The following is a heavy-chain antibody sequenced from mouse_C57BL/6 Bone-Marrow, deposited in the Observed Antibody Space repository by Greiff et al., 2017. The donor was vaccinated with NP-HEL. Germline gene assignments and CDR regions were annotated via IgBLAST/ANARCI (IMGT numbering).Heavy chain of an antibody. Sequence: EVMLVESGGGLVKPGGSLKFSCAASGFTFSSYALSWVRQTPDKWLEWVATFSDGGSYTYYPDNVTGRITISRDDTKHSLYLQMSHLKSEDTAMYYCARDQYYWGQGTSVTVSS. CDR1: GFTFSSYA. CDR3: ARDQYY. CDR2: FSDGGSYT. J-gene: IGHJ4*01. V-gene: IGHV5-4*01.